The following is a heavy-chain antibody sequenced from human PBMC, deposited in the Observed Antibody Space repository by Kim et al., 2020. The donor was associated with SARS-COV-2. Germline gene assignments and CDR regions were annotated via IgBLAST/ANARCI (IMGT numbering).Heavy chain of an antibody. Sequence: GGSLRLSCAGSGFTFNNFCMHWVRQTPGKGLEWLASISYEGSKKYYEDSLKGRFTISRDSSKNTLYLQMNSLRAEDTALYYCARSGGVFDFRSYYY. CDR2: ISYEGSKK. CDR1: GFTFNNFC. J-gene: IGHJ6*03. CDR3: ARSGGVFDFRSYYY. V-gene: IGHV3-30*03. D-gene: IGHD3-3*01.